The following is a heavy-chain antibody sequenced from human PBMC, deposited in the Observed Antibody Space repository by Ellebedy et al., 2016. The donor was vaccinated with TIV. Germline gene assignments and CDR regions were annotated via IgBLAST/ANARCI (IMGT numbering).Heavy chain of an antibody. CDR3: ARGGSGWHPDY. Sequence: SETLSLXCTVSGGSISSYYWSWIRQPPGKGLEWIGYIYYSGSTNYNPSLKSRVTISVDTSKNQFSLKLSSVTAADTAVYYCARGGSGWHPDYWGQGTLVTVSS. CDR2: IYYSGST. CDR1: GGSISSYY. V-gene: IGHV4-59*01. D-gene: IGHD6-19*01. J-gene: IGHJ4*02.